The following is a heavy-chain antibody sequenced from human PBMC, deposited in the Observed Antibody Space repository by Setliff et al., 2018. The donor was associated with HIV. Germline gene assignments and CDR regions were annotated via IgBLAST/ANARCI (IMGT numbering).Heavy chain of an antibody. CDR3: ARLEYYYYMDV. Sequence: SETLSLTCAVSGDSMSSSNWWSWVRQPPGKGLEYIGSVYFSGRAYYNPSLKSRVTISLDTSKNQFSLKLSSVTAADTAVYYCARLEYYYYMDVWGNGTTVTVSS. J-gene: IGHJ6*03. CDR2: VYFSGRA. CDR1: GDSMSSSNW. V-gene: IGHV4-39*01.